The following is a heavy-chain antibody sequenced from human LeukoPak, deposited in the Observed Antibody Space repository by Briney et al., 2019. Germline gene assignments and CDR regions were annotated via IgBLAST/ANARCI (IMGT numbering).Heavy chain of an antibody. Sequence: ASVKVSCKASGGTFSSYAISWVRQAPGQGLEWMGRIIPILGIANYAQKFQGRVTITADKSTSTAYMELSSLRSEDTAVYYCARTDTAMDIDIWGQGTMVTVSS. CDR3: ARTDTAMDIDI. D-gene: IGHD5-18*01. J-gene: IGHJ3*02. CDR2: IIPILGIA. V-gene: IGHV1-69*04. CDR1: GGTFSSYA.